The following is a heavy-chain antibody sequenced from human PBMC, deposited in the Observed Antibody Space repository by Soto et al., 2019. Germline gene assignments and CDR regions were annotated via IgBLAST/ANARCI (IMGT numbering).Heavy chain of an antibody. CDR1: GGSISSRGYY. CDR3: ATSNWFDP. J-gene: IGHJ5*02. Sequence: QLQLQESGPGLVKPSETLSLTCTVSGGSISSRGYYWGWIRQPPGKGLEWIGTIYYSGSTYYNPALKSRVTISVDTSMNQFSLRLSSVTAADTAGYYCATSNWFDPWGQGTLVTVSS. V-gene: IGHV4-39*01. CDR2: IYYSGST.